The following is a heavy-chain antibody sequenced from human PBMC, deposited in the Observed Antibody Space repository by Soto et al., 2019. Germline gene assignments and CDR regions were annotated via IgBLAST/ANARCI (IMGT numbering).Heavy chain of an antibody. Sequence: SETLSLTCTVSGASISSGDYYWNSIRQHPGRGLEWIGYIFYTGGTFYTPSLKSRVTMSVDTSKNQFSLKLTSVTAADTAVYFCARDRGATIFDFWGRGTLVTVS. J-gene: IGHJ4*02. CDR3: ARDRGATIFDF. V-gene: IGHV4-31*03. D-gene: IGHD5-12*01. CDR2: IFYTGGT. CDR1: GASISSGDYY.